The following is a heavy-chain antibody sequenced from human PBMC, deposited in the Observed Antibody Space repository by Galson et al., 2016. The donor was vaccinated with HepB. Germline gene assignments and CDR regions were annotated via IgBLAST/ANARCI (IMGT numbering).Heavy chain of an antibody. CDR1: GLTFANSW. CDR3: ARDFAYTRYDY. V-gene: IGHV3-7*01. Sequence: SLRLSCAASGLTFANSWMAWVRQIPGKGLEWVADIKQDGSEKYYVDSVEGRFTISRGNAKNSLYLQMSDLRAEDTAVYYCARDFAYTRYDYWGQGTLVTVSS. D-gene: IGHD2-2*01. J-gene: IGHJ4*02. CDR2: IKQDGSEK.